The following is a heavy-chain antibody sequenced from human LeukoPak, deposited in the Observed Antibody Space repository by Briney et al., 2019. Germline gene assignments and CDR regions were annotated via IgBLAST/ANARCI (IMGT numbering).Heavy chain of an antibody. J-gene: IGHJ4*02. CDR3: ASLWFGEFLNSY. D-gene: IGHD3-10*01. CDR1: GYTFTGYY. Sequence: VASVEVSCKASGYTFTGYYMHWVRQAPGQGLEWMGWINPNSGGTNYAQKFQGRVTMTRDTSISTAYMELSRLRSDDTAVYYCASLWFGEFLNSYWGQGTLVTVSS. V-gene: IGHV1-2*02. CDR2: INPNSGGT.